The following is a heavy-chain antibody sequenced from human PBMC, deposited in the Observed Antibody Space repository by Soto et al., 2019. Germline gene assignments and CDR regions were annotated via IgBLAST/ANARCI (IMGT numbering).Heavy chain of an antibody. D-gene: IGHD1-7*01. CDR2: IYYSGST. CDR3: ATMGTPATGLYYFDN. V-gene: IGHV4-39*01. CDR1: GGSISSSSYY. J-gene: IGHJ4*02. Sequence: SETLSLTYTVSGGSISSSSYYWGWIRQPPGKGLEWIGSIYYSGSTYYNPSLKSRVTISVDTSKNQFSLKLSSVTAADTAVYYCATMGTPATGLYYFDNWGQGTLVTVSS.